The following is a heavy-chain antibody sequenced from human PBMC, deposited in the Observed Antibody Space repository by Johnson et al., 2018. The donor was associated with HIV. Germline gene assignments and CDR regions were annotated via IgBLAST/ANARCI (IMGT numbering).Heavy chain of an antibody. Sequence: QVQLVESGGGVVQPGRSLRLSCAASGFSFSNYAMHWVRQAPGKGLEWVAVISNDGNSQYYTESLMGRITTSRDNSMNTRDLQRNSLRPEDTAVYYCASLGYTSGWIVSDDGFDVWGQGTLVTVSS. CDR2: ISNDGNSQ. V-gene: IGHV3-30-3*01. D-gene: IGHD6-19*01. CDR1: GFSFSNYA. CDR3: ASLGYTSGWIVSDDGFDV. J-gene: IGHJ3*01.